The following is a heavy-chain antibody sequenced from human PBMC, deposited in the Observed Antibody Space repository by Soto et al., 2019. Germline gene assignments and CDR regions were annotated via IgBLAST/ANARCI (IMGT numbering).Heavy chain of an antibody. CDR1: GGSISSGGYY. V-gene: IGHV4-31*03. Sequence: QVQLQESGPGLVKPSQTLSLTCTVSGGSISSGGYYWSWIRQHPGKGLEWIGYIYYSGSTYYNPSLKSRVTLSVDTSKNQYSLKLSSVTAADTAVYYCARSAKLPCGDYAPYYFDYWGQGTLVTVSS. D-gene: IGHD4-17*01. CDR2: IYYSGST. CDR3: ARSAKLPCGDYAPYYFDY. J-gene: IGHJ4*02.